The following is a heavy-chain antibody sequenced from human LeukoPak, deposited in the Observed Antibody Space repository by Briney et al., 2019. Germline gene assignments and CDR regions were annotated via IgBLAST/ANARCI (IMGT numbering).Heavy chain of an antibody. J-gene: IGHJ5*02. CDR3: AREGDSSSVGWFDP. V-gene: IGHV4-38-2*02. D-gene: IGHD6-13*01. CDR1: GYSISSGYY. Sequence: PSETLSLTCTVSGYSISSGYYWGWIRQPPGKGLEWIGSIYHSGKTYYNPSLKSPVTIPVDTSKNQFSLKLTSVTATDTAVYYCAREGDSSSVGWFDPWGQGTLVTVSS. CDR2: IYHSGKT.